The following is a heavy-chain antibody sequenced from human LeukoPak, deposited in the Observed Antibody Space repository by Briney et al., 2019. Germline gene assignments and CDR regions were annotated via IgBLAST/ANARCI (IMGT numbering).Heavy chain of an antibody. CDR1: GGSISSSSAY. CDR3: VSPRGFSYGYFDY. D-gene: IGHD5-18*01. Sequence: SETLSLTCTVSGGSISSSSAYWGWIRQPPGKGLEWIGSIYYSENTYYNPSLKSRVTISADTSKNQFSLTLGSVSATDTAVYYCVSPRGFSYGYFDYWGQGTLVTVSS. V-gene: IGHV4-39*01. CDR2: IYYSENT. J-gene: IGHJ4*02.